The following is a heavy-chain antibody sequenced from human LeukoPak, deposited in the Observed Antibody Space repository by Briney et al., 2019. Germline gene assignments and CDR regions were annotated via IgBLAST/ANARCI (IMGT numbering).Heavy chain of an antibody. J-gene: IGHJ4*02. D-gene: IGHD4/OR15-4a*01. CDR1: GGSFSGYY. Sequence: SETLSLTCAVYGGSFSGYYWSWIRQPPGKGLEWIGEINHSGSTNYNPSLKSRVTISVDTSKNQFSLKLSSVTAADTAVYYCAITSMVADYWGQGTLVTVSS. CDR3: AITSMVADY. V-gene: IGHV4-34*01. CDR2: INHSGST.